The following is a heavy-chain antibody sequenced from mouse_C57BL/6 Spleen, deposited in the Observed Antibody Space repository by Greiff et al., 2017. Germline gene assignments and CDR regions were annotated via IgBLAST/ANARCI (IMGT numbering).Heavy chain of an antibody. CDR1: GYAFSSSW. CDR3: ARGGGHGYFDV. J-gene: IGHJ1*03. D-gene: IGHD3-1*01. CDR2: IYPGDGDT. V-gene: IGHV1-82*01. Sequence: LQESGPELVKPGASVKISCKASGYAFSSSWMNWVKQRPGKGLEWIGRIYPGDGDTNSNGKFKGKATLTADKSSSTAYMQLRSLTSADSAVDFGARGGGHGYFDVWGTGTTVTVSS.